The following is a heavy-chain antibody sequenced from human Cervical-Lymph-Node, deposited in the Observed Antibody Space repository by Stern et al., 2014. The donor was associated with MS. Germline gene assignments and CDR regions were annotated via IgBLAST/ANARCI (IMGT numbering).Heavy chain of an antibody. J-gene: IGHJ2*01. CDR3: VGYRNWYFDL. D-gene: IGHD3-16*02. V-gene: IGHV4-39*01. CDR1: GGSISSSSYY. CDR2: IYYVGTP. Sequence: QLQLQESGPGLVKPSETLSLTCTVSGGSISSSSYYCGWIRQPPGKGLVGMGIIYYVGTPYKTPSLKSRATISEDTSKNQFSLKLSSVTAADTAVYYCVGYRNWYFDLWGRGTLVTVSS.